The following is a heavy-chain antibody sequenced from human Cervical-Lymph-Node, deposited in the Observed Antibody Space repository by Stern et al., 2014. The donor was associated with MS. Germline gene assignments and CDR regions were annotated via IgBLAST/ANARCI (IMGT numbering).Heavy chain of an antibody. CDR2: IYYSGST. CDR1: GGSISSYY. D-gene: IGHD3-22*01. J-gene: IGHJ4*02. V-gene: IGHV4-59*01. CDR3: ARGTRRLNYYDSSGYSYFDY. Sequence: QVQLQESGPGLVKPSETLSLTCTVPGGSISSYYWSWIRQPPGKGLEWIGYIYYSGSTNYNPSLKSRVTISVDTSKNQFSLKLSSVTAADTAVYYCARGTRRLNYYDSSGYSYFDYWGQGTLVTVSS.